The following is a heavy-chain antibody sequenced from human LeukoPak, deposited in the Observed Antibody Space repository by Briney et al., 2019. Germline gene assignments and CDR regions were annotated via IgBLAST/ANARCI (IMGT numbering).Heavy chain of an antibody. Sequence: PSQTLSLTCTVSGGSISSGGYYWSWIRQPPGKGLEWIGYIYHSGSTYYNPSLKSRVTISVDRSKNQFSLKLSSVTAADTAVYYCAREGWVVGAGYYYYMGVWGKGTTVTVSS. CDR1: GGSISSGGYY. D-gene: IGHD2-15*01. CDR2: IYHSGST. CDR3: AREGWVVGAGYYYYMGV. J-gene: IGHJ6*03. V-gene: IGHV4-30-2*01.